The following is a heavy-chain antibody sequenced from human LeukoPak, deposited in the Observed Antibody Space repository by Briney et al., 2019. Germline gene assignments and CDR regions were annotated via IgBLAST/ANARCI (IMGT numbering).Heavy chain of an antibody. Sequence: GGSVRLSCAASGFTFSSYGMLWVRQAPGKGREGGAVIRYDGSNKYYADSVKGRFTRHRDNSKNPLYLKMNSLRADDTAVYYCARDLCSSTSCYLDYWGQGTLVTVSS. CDR1: GFTFSSYG. V-gene: IGHV3-33*01. CDR2: IRYDGSNK. CDR3: ARDLCSSTSCYLDY. D-gene: IGHD2-2*01. J-gene: IGHJ4*02.